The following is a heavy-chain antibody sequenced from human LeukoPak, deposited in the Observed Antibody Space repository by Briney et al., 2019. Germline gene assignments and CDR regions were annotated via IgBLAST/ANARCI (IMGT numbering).Heavy chain of an antibody. V-gene: IGHV1-2*02. CDR3: ARDRRGFGDLFDY. CDR2: IIPNSGGT. CDR1: GYTFTGYY. Sequence: ASVKVSCKASGYTFTGYYMHWVRQAPGQGLEWMGWIIPNSGGTNYAQKFQGRVTMTRDTSISTAYMELSRLRSDDTAVYYCARDRRGFGDLFDYWGQGTLVTVSS. J-gene: IGHJ4*02. D-gene: IGHD3-10*01.